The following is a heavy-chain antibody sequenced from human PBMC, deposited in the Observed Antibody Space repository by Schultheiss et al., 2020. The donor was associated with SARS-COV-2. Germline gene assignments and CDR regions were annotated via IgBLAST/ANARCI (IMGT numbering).Heavy chain of an antibody. CDR3: VRIRGSGWYYFDY. D-gene: IGHD6-19*01. V-gene: IGHV2-70*01. Sequence: QTLSLTCTVSGGSISSGGYYWSWIRQHPGKALEWVALIDWDDDKYYSTSLKTRLTISKDTSKNQVVLTMTNMDPVDTATYYCVRIRGSGWYYFDYWGHGTLVTVSS. CDR1: GGSISSGGYY. CDR2: IDWDDDK. J-gene: IGHJ4*01.